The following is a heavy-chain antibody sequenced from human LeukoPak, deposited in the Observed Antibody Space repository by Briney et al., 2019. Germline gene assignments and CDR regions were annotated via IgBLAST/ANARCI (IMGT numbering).Heavy chain of an antibody. J-gene: IGHJ6*03. D-gene: IGHD6-19*01. Sequence: GGSLRLSCAASGFTVRFNYMSWVRQAPGEGLEWISVIYSGGSTYYADSVEGRFTNTRDDSKNTLYLQMNSLRDEDTAIYYCARAQWRTDSYYDMDVWGKGTTVTVSS. V-gene: IGHV3-53*01. CDR3: ARAQWRTDSYYDMDV. CDR1: GFTVRFNY. CDR2: IYSGGST.